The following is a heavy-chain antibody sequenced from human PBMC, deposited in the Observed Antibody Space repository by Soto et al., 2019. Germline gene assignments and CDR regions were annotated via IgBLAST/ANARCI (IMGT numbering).Heavy chain of an antibody. CDR1: GFSLSTSGMC. Sequence: SGPTLVNPTQTLTLTCTFSGFSLSTSGMCVSWIRQPPEKALEWLALIDWDDDKYYSTSLKTRLTISKDTSKNQVVLTMTNMDPVDTATYYCARSSYYYDSSGYYPPQYFDYWGQGTLVTVSS. CDR2: IDWDDDK. D-gene: IGHD3-22*01. CDR3: ARSSYYYDSSGYYPPQYFDY. J-gene: IGHJ4*02. V-gene: IGHV2-70*01.